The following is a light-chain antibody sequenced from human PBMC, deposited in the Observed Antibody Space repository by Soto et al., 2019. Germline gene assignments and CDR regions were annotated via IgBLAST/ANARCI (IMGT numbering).Light chain of an antibody. CDR1: QNIYYN. V-gene: IGKV3-15*01. Sequence: IVMTQSPATLSVSPGESATLSCRASQNIYYNVAWYQHRPGQAPRLLIYRPSTRATGVPARFSGSGSGTAFTLPLSSLRFEDFTVSSSLQYHNVRAFGRGTKV. CDR3: LQYHNVRA. CDR2: RPS. J-gene: IGKJ1*01.